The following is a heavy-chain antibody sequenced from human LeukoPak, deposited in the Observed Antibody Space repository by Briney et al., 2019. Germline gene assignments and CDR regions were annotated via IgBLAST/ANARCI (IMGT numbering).Heavy chain of an antibody. D-gene: IGHD3-22*01. V-gene: IGHV3-15*07. CDR1: GLTLSNVW. CDR3: AQGSGQYYDY. CDR2: TKSETAGGTT. Sequence: GRSLRLSCAVSGLTLSNVWMNWVRQAPGKGLEWVGRTKSETAGGTTDFAAPVKGRFTISRDDSKNTLYLQMNSLTSEDTAVYYCAQGSGQYYDYWGQGTLVTVSS. J-gene: IGHJ4*02.